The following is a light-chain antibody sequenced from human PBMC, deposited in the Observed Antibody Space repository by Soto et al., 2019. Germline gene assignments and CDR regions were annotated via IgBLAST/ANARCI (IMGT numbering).Light chain of an antibody. CDR2: GAS. CDR1: QSVSSNY. CDR3: QQYGSSPWT. Sequence: DIVLTQSPGTLSLSPGERATLSCRASQSVSSNYLAWYQQKPGQAPRPLIYGASSRATGIPDRFSGSGAGTDFTLTISRLEPEDFAVYYCQQYGSSPWTFGQGTKV. V-gene: IGKV3-20*01. J-gene: IGKJ1*01.